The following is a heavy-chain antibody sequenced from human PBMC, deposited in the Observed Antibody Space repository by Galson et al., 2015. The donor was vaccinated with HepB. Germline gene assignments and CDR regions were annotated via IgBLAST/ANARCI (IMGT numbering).Heavy chain of an antibody. CDR2: IGAYTGKT. D-gene: IGHD6-13*01. J-gene: IGHJ4*02. Sequence: SCKASGYTFSDFGITWVRQAPGQGLEWMGWIGAYTGKTIHAQKLQSRVTLSTDTSTSTAYMELRSLRSDDTAVYYCVRDQASYSRSRLAIDHWGQGTLVTVSS. V-gene: IGHV1-18*01. CDR3: VRDQASYSRSRLAIDH. CDR1: GYTFSDFG.